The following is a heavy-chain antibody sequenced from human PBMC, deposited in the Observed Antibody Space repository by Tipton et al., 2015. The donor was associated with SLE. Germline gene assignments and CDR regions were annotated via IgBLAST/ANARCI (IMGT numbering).Heavy chain of an antibody. CDR3: ARGGDIGYCSGDSCYYRDYFDS. CDR1: GFTFSIYW. D-gene: IGHD2-15*01. CDR2: IQQDGFEK. Sequence: SLRLSCAASGFTFSIYWMSWVRQAPGKGLEWVANIQQDGFEKYYVDSVKGRFTISRDSAKNTLYLQMNSLRAADTAVYYCARGGDIGYCSGDSCYYRDYFDSWGQGTLVTVSS. V-gene: IGHV3-7*01. J-gene: IGHJ4*02.